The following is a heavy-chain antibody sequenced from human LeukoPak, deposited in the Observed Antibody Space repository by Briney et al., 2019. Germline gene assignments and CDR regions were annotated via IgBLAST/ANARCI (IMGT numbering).Heavy chain of an antibody. CDR3: AKDEYYDILTGYYPD. V-gene: IGHV3-9*01. D-gene: IGHD3-9*01. CDR2: ISWNSGSI. J-gene: IGHJ4*02. CDR1: GFTFDDYA. Sequence: PGGSLRLSCAASGFTFDDYAMHWVRQAPGKGLEWVSGISWNSGSIGYADSVRGRFTISRDNAKNSLYLQMNSLRAEDTALYYCAKDEYYDILTGYYPDWGQGTLVTVSS.